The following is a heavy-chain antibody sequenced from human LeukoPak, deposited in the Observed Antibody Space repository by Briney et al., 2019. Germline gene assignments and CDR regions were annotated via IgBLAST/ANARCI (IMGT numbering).Heavy chain of an antibody. Sequence: GGSLRLSCAASGFTFSSYSMSWVRQAPGKGLEWVSSISGNTNYIYYEDSVKGRFTISRDNAKNSLYLQMNSLRAEDTAVYYCAARASGPFEYWGQGALVTVSS. CDR2: ISGNTNYI. CDR3: AARASGPFEY. CDR1: GFTFSSYS. V-gene: IGHV3-21*01. J-gene: IGHJ4*02.